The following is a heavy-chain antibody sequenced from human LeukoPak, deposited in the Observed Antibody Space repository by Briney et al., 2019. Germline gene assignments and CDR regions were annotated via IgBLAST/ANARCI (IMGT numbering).Heavy chain of an antibody. J-gene: IGHJ4*02. CDR2: IYSGGSA. V-gene: IGHV3-53*05. D-gene: IGHD6-13*01. CDR1: GFTVSSND. Sequence: GGSLRLSCVASGFTVSSNDMSWVRQAPGKGPEWVSLIYSGGSAYYADSVKGRFTISRDNSKNTLYLQMNSLRAEDTAVYYCAREGAAAGTPGPVDYWGQGTLVTVSS. CDR3: AREGAAAGTPGPVDY.